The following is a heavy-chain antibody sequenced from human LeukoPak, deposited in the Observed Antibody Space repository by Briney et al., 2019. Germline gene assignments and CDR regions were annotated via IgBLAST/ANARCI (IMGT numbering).Heavy chain of an antibody. V-gene: IGHV3-33*08. CDR2: IWYDGSKT. Sequence: GGSLRLSCAASGFTFSSYAMSWVRQAPGKGLEWVAAIWYDGSKTSYTDSVKGRFTVSRDISKNTVYLQMNGLKAEDTAVYYCARDDCSTTPCYAYWGQGTLVTVSS. J-gene: IGHJ4*02. CDR3: ARDDCSTTPCYAY. D-gene: IGHD2-2*01. CDR1: GFTFSSYA.